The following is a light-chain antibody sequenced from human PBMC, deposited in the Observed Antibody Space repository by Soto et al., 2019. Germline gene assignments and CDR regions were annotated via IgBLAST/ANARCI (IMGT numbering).Light chain of an antibody. V-gene: IGKV2-28*01. CDR3: MQALQTPPYT. J-gene: IGKJ2*01. Sequence: DIVMTQSPLSLPVTPGEPASISCRSSQSLLHSNGYNYLDWYLQKPGQSPQLLIYLGSNRASGGPDRCSGSGSGTDFTLNISSVEAEDVGVYYCMQALQTPPYTFGQGTKLEIK. CDR1: QSLLHSNGYNY. CDR2: LGS.